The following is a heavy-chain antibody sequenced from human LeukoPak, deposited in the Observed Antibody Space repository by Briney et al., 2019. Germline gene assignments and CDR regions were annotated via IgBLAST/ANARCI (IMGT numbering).Heavy chain of an antibody. CDR2: IYSGGST. CDR3: ARHLRSIAVAKGAFDI. J-gene: IGHJ3*02. CDR1: GFTVSSNY. Sequence: PGGSLRLSCAASGFTVSSNYMSWVRQAPGKGLEWVSVIYSGGSTYYADSVKGRFTISRDNSKNTLYLQMNSLRAEDTAVYYCARHLRSIAVAKGAFDIWGQGTMVTVSS. V-gene: IGHV3-53*01. D-gene: IGHD6-19*01.